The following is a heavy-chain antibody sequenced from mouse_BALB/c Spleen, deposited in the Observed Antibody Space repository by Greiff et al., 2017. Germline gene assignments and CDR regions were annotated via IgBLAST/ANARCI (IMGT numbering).Heavy chain of an antibody. D-gene: IGHD2-1*01. CDR3: ARFGNSYAMDY. CDR2: INPSNGRT. V-gene: IGHV1S81*02. J-gene: IGHJ4*01. Sequence: VQLQQPGAELVKPGASVKLSCKASGYTFTSYWMHWVKQRPGQGLEWIGEINPSNGRTNYNEKFKSKATLTVDKSSSTAYMQLSSLTSEDSAVYYCARFGNSYAMDYWGQGTSVTVSS. CDR1: GYTFTSYW.